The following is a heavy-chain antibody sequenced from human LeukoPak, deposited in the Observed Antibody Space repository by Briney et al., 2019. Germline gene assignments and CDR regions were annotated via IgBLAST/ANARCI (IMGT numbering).Heavy chain of an antibody. Sequence: PSETLSLTCTVSGGSISSYDWSWIRQPPGKGLEWVGYIYYGGSTNYNPSLKSRVTISVDTSKNQFSLKLSSVTAADTAVYYCARRERQLVAEDWFDPWGQGTLVTVSS. V-gene: IGHV4-59*08. CDR3: ARRERQLVAEDWFDP. CDR1: GGSISSYD. D-gene: IGHD6-13*01. J-gene: IGHJ5*02. CDR2: IYYGGST.